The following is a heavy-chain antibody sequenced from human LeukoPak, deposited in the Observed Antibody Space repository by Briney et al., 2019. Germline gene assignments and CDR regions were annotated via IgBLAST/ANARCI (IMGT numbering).Heavy chain of an antibody. Sequence: ASVKVSCKASGGTFSSYAISWVRQATGQGLEWMGGIIPIFGTANYAQKFQGRVTITADESTSTAYMELSSLRSEDTAVYYCARDTAMVTEWDYYYYMDVWGKGTTVTVSS. CDR3: ARDTAMVTEWDYYYYMDV. CDR1: GGTFSSYA. CDR2: IIPIFGTA. D-gene: IGHD5-18*01. J-gene: IGHJ6*03. V-gene: IGHV1-69*01.